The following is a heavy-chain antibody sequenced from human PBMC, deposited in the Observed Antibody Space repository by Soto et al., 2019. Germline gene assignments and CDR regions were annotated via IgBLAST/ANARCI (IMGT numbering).Heavy chain of an antibody. CDR2: ISYDGSNK. Sequence: GGSLRLSCAASGFTFSSYAMHWVRQAPGKGLEWVAVISYDGSNKYYADSVKGRFTISRDNSKNTLYLQMNSLRAEDTAVYYCASTDRWWLVLGWWFDPWGQGTLVTVSS. CDR1: GFTFSSYA. CDR3: ASTDRWWLVLGWWFDP. D-gene: IGHD6-19*01. V-gene: IGHV3-30-3*01. J-gene: IGHJ5*02.